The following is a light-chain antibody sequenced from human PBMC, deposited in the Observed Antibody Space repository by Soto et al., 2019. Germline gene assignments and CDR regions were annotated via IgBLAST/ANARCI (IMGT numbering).Light chain of an antibody. CDR1: SSDVGGYNY. CDR3: SSYTSSSTLDV. J-gene: IGLJ1*01. V-gene: IGLV2-14*01. CDR2: DVS. Sequence: QSLLTQPASVSGSPGQWITISCTGTSSDVGGYNYVSWYQQHPGKAPKLMIYDVSNRPSGVSNRFSGSKSGNTASLTISGLQAEDEADYYCSSYTSSSTLDVFGTGTKVTVL.